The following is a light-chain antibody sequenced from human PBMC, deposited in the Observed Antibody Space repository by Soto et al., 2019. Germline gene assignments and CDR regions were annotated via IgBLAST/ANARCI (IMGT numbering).Light chain of an antibody. V-gene: IGLV2-11*01. J-gene: IGLJ1*01. CDR2: DVI. CDR1: SSDVGVYKY. Sequence: QSVLIQPRSVSGSPGQSVTISCTGTSSDVGVYKYVSWYRQHPGKAPKLMIYDVITRPSGVPDRFSGSKSGNTASLTISGLQAEDEADYYCCSYAADYTVVFGSGTKVTVL. CDR3: CSYAADYTVV.